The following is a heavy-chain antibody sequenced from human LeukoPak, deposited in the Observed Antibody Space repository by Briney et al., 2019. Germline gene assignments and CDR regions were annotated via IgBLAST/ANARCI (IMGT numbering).Heavy chain of an antibody. CDR3: AKYLWFGELLDSYYYGMDV. V-gene: IGHV3-30*18. D-gene: IGHD3-10*01. CDR1: RFTFSSYG. J-gene: IGHJ6*02. CDR2: ISYDGSNK. Sequence: GGSLRLSCAASRFTFSSYGMHWVRQAPGKGLEWVAVISYDGSNKYYADSVKGRFTISRDNSKNTLYLQMNSLRAEDTAVYYCAKYLWFGELLDSYYYGMDVWGQGTTVTVSS.